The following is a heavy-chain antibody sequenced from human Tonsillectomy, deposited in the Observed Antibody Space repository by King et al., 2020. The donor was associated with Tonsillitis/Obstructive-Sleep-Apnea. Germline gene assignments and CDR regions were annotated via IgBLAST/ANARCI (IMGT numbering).Heavy chain of an antibody. CDR3: ANFLTAYYSTELFYFDY. J-gene: IGHJ4*02. D-gene: IGHD3/OR15-3a*01. CDR2: INHSGNT. Sequence: VQLQQWGAGLLKPSETLSLTCAVCGESFSGYSWSWIRQPPGKGLEWIGEINHSGNTYYNPSLKSRVTISVDTSNNQFSLKLSSVTAADTAVYYCANFLTAYYSTELFYFDYWGQGTLVTVSS. V-gene: IGHV4-34*01. CDR1: GESFSGYS.